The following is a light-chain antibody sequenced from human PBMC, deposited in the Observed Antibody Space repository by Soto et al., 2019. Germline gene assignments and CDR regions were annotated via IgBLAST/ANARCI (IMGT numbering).Light chain of an antibody. V-gene: IGKV3-15*01. Sequence: EIVMTQSTATKSVSPGERSTLSCRASQSVRSNLAWYQQKHGQAPRLLIYGASIRATGIPARFSGSWSVTEFPLSISSLQSEDFAVYYCQQYNNLWTFGQGNKVEIK. CDR1: QSVRSN. J-gene: IGKJ1*01. CDR3: QQYNNLWT. CDR2: GAS.